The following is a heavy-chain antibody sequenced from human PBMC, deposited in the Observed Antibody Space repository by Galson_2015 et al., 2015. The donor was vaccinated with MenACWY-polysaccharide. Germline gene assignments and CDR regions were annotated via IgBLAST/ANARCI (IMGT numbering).Heavy chain of an antibody. CDR3: ARAAWFDY. CDR2: ISGGGRTI. J-gene: IGHJ4*02. V-gene: IGHV3-11*01. CDR1: GFTFSDYY. Sequence: SLRLSCAASGFTFSDYYMSWIRQAPGKGLEWVSCISGGGRTIYYADSVKGRFAIFRDNAKNSLYLQMNSLKAEDTAVYYCARAAWFDYWGQGTLLTVSS.